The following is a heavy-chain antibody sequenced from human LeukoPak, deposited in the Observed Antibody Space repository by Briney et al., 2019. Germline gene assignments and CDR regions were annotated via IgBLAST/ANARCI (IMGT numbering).Heavy chain of an antibody. Sequence: SQTLSLTCAVSGDSFTSGGYFWTWIRQLPGKGLEWIGSISNSGTTSYNPSLKSRLSISLDTSNNHFSLRLGSVTAADTAVYYCARDVVVTSSPDAFDIWGQGAMVIVSS. CDR3: ARDVVVTSSPDAFDI. V-gene: IGHV4-31*11. CDR2: ISNSGTT. CDR1: GDSFTSGGYF. J-gene: IGHJ3*02. D-gene: IGHD2-21*02.